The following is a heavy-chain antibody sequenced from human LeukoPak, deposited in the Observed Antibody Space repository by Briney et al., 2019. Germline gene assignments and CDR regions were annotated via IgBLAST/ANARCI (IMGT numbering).Heavy chain of an antibody. Sequence: TETLPLTFPFQLSIYLDYYWNWIRQPPAKELEWIWHIVDGGSTNSIPSRKGRVTTSLATTKSQVSLKVNCVTGAETAVYFCAGGGNGWYFDLWG. CDR1: LSIYLDYY. CDR3: AGGGNGWYFDL. D-gene: IGHD2-8*01. CDR2: IVDGGST. V-gene: IGHV4-34*01. J-gene: IGHJ2*01.